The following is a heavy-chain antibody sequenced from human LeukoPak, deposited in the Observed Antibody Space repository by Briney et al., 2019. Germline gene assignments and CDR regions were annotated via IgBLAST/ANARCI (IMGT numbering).Heavy chain of an antibody. D-gene: IGHD7-27*01. V-gene: IGHV3-30-3*01. J-gene: IGHJ4*02. CDR3: ARDENWGSTHY. Sequence: PGGSLRLSCAASGFTFNTYAMHWVRQAPGKGLEWVAVLAYDGDNKFYADSVRGRFTISRDNSKNTLYLQMYSLRAEDTAVYYCARDENWGSTHYWGQGTLVTVSS. CDR1: GFTFNTYA. CDR2: LAYDGDNK.